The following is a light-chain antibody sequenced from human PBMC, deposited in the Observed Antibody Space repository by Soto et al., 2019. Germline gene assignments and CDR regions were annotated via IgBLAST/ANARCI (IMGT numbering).Light chain of an antibody. J-gene: IGKJ3*01. CDR1: QSVSSKY. CDR3: QQYGSSLFT. Sequence: EIVLTQSPGTLSLSPGERATLSCRASQSVSSKYLAWYQQQPGQAPRLLIYGTSIRASGVPERFSGGGSGTDFTLTITRLEPEDFAVYFCQQYGSSLFTFGQGTKVDFK. CDR2: GTS. V-gene: IGKV3-20*01.